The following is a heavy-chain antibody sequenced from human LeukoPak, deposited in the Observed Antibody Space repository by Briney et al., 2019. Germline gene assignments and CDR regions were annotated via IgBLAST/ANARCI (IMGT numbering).Heavy chain of an antibody. Sequence: SVKVSCKASGGTFSSYTISWVRQAPGQGLEWMGRIIPILGIANYAQRFQGRVTITADKSTSTAYMELSSLRSEDTAVYYCARGYGGNSVPPNDAFDIWGQGTMVTVSS. CDR3: ARGYGGNSVPPNDAFDI. J-gene: IGHJ3*02. D-gene: IGHD4-23*01. CDR2: IIPILGIA. V-gene: IGHV1-69*02. CDR1: GGTFSSYT.